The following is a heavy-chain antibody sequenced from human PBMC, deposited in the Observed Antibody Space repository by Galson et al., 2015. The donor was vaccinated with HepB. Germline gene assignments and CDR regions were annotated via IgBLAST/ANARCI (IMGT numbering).Heavy chain of an antibody. J-gene: IGHJ6*03. D-gene: IGHD2-2*01. CDR2: ISYDGSNK. Sequence: SLRLSCAASGFTLSSYAMHWVRQAPGKGLEWVAVISYDGSNKYYADSVKGRFTISRDNSKNTLYLQMNSLRAEDTAVYYCARDGRYCSSTSCSPYYYYYYMDVWGKGTTVTVSS. CDR3: ARDGRYCSSTSCSPYYYYYYMDV. V-gene: IGHV3-30-3*01. CDR1: GFTLSSYA.